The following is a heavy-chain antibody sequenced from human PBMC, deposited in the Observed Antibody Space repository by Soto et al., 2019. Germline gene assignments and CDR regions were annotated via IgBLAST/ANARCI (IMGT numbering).Heavy chain of an antibody. V-gene: IGHV3-48*02. J-gene: IGHJ4*02. CDR3: ARDRPADY. CDR2: IISSSSTI. Sequence: PGGSLRLSCAASGFTFSAYSMNWVRQAPGKGLEWVSYIISSSSTIYYADSVKGRFTISRDNAKNSVYLQMNSLRDEDTAVYYCARDRPADYWGQRTLVTVSS. CDR1: GFTFSAYS.